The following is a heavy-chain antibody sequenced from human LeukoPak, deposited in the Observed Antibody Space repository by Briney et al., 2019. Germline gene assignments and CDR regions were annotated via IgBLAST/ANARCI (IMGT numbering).Heavy chain of an antibody. Sequence: PSETLSLTCTVSGGSISSYYWSWIRQPAGKGLWWIGRIYSGGSTNSTPSLQSTVTMSVASSNNPFSLNLSSVTAAATAVFYCARENTGSYREFDYWGQGTLVTVSS. CDR3: ARENTGSYREFDY. V-gene: IGHV4-4*07. CDR1: GGSISSYY. CDR2: IYSGGST. J-gene: IGHJ4*02. D-gene: IGHD1-26*01.